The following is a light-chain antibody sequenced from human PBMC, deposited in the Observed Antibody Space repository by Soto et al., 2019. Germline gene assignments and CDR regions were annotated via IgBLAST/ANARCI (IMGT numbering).Light chain of an antibody. CDR2: RAS. Sequence: DIQMTQSPSSLSASVGDRVSITCRASQSISTYVNWYQQKPGTAPKLLIYRASTLESGVPSRFSGSGFGTDFTLTISSLQPADFSTYYCQQSFSTPITFGQGTRLEIK. CDR3: QQSFSTPIT. CDR1: QSISTY. V-gene: IGKV1-39*01. J-gene: IGKJ5*01.